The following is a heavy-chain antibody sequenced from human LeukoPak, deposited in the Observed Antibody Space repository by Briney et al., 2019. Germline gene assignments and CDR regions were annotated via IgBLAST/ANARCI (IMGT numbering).Heavy chain of an antibody. Sequence: GASVKVSCKASGYTFTNYGITWVRQAPGQGLEWMGWISPYDGNTDYAQKFQGRVTVTTDTFTSTAYMELRSLRSDDTAVYYCAREEGNYYDSSPPDYFDYWGQGTLVTVSS. J-gene: IGHJ4*02. D-gene: IGHD3-22*01. CDR1: GYTFTNYG. CDR3: AREEGNYYDSSPPDYFDY. CDR2: ISPYDGNT. V-gene: IGHV1-18*04.